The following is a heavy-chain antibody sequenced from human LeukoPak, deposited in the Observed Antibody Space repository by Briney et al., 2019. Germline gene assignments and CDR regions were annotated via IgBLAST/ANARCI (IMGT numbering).Heavy chain of an antibody. J-gene: IGHJ6*02. D-gene: IGHD5-24*01. CDR1: GYTFTDFY. CDR3: ARDIRRGGYNSYYYYGMDV. Sequence: ASVKVSCKASGYTFTDFYMNWVRQAPGQGLEWMGIINPSGASTRYAQKFQGSVTMTRDTSTSTVYMELSSLRSEDTAVYYCARDIRRGGYNSYYYYGMDVWGQGTTVTVSS. V-gene: IGHV1-46*01. CDR2: INPSGAST.